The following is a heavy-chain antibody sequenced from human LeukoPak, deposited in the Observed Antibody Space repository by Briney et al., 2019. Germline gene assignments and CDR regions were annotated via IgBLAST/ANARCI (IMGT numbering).Heavy chain of an antibody. CDR2: ISWNSGSI. Sequence: PGGSLRLSCAASGFTFDDYAMHWVRQAPGKGLEWVSGISWNSGSIGYADSVKGRFTISRDNAKNSLYLQMNSLRAEDTALYYCAKSRQWELLGGGFDYWGQGTLVTVSS. J-gene: IGHJ4*02. D-gene: IGHD1-26*01. CDR1: GFTFDDYA. CDR3: AKSRQWELLGGGFDY. V-gene: IGHV3-9*01.